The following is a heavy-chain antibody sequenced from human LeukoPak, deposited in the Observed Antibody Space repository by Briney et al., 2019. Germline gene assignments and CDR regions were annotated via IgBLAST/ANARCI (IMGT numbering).Heavy chain of an antibody. CDR2: IYYSGST. D-gene: IGHD3/OR15-3a*01. V-gene: IGHV4-30-4*08. CDR1: GGSISSGDYY. Sequence: SQTLPLTCTVSGGSISSGDYYWSWIRQPPGKGLEWIGYIYYSGSTYYNPSLKSRVTISVDTSKNQFSLKLSSVTAADTAVYYCARWTGLSDAFDIWGQGTMVTVSS. J-gene: IGHJ3*02. CDR3: ARWTGLSDAFDI.